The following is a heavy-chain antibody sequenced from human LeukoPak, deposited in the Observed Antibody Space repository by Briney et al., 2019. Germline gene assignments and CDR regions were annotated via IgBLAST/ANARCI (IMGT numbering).Heavy chain of an antibody. D-gene: IGHD2-15*01. CDR1: GYTFNICY. Sequence: ASVKVSCKTSGYTFNICYVQWVRQAPGQGLEWMGVIHPNDGGTTYAQKFQGRIIMTSDTSTSTIYMELSSLKSDDTAVYYCARGDIDHWGQGTLVTVSS. CDR2: IHPNDGGT. J-gene: IGHJ5*02. CDR3: ARGDIDH. V-gene: IGHV1-46*02.